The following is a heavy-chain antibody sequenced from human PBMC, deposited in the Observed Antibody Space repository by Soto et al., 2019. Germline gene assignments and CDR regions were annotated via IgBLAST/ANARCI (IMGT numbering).Heavy chain of an antibody. Sequence: PGGSLRLSCAASGFTFSNYYMSWIRQAPGKGLEWVSYISSSGSTIYYADSVKGRFTISRDNAKNSLYLQMNSLRAEDTAVYYCARDQQLADYGDYVHDGMDVWGQGTMVTVSS. D-gene: IGHD4-17*01. V-gene: IGHV3-11*04. CDR2: ISSSGSTI. J-gene: IGHJ6*02. CDR1: GFTFSNYY. CDR3: ARDQQLADYGDYVHDGMDV.